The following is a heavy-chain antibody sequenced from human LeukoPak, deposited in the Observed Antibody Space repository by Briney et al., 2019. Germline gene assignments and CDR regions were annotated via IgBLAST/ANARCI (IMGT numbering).Heavy chain of an antibody. J-gene: IGHJ3*02. CDR2: IYYSGST. CDR3: ARHSHGDYASVAFDI. D-gene: IGHD4-17*01. CDR1: GGSISSSSYY. Sequence: SETLSLTCTVSGGSISSSSYYWGWIRQPPGKGLEWIGSIYYSGSTYYNPSLKSRVTISVDTSKSQFSLKLSSVTAADTAVYYCARHSHGDYASVAFDIWGQGTMVTVSS. V-gene: IGHV4-39*01.